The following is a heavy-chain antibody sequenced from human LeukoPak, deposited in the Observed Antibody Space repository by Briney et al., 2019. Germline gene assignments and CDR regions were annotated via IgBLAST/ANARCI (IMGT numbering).Heavy chain of an antibody. D-gene: IGHD3-22*01. J-gene: IGHJ4*02. CDR1: GGTFSSYA. CDR2: IIPIFGTA. Sequence: SVKVSCEASGGTFSSYAISWVRQAPGQGLEWMGRIIPIFGTANYAQKFQGRVTITTDESTSTAYMELSSLRSEDTAVYYCARDSAPYYYDSGGALDYWGQGTLVTVSS. CDR3: ARDSAPYYYDSGGALDY. V-gene: IGHV1-69*05.